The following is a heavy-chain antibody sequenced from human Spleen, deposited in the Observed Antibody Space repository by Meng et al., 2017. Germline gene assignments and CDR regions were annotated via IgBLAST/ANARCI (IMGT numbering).Heavy chain of an antibody. V-gene: IGHV4-34*01. CDR3: ARDGANGPGSDLMALDY. CDR1: GGSFSGYY. Sequence: SETLSLTCAVYGGSFSGYYWSWIRQPPGKGLEWIGEINHSGSTNYNPSLKSRVTISVDTSKNQFSLTLSSVTAADTAVYYCARDGANGPGSDLMALDYWGQGTLVTVSS. CDR2: INHSGST. D-gene: IGHD2-8*01. J-gene: IGHJ4*02.